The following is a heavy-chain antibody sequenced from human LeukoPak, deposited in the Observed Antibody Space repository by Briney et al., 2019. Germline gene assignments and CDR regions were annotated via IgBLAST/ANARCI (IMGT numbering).Heavy chain of an antibody. CDR2: INHSGST. CDR1: GGSFSGYY. J-gene: IGHJ5*02. CDR3: ARAESLTAMEPPFDP. V-gene: IGHV4-34*01. D-gene: IGHD5-18*01. Sequence: SETLSLTCAVYGGSFSGYYWGWIRQPPGKGLEWIGEINHSGSTNYNPSLKSRVTISVDTSKNQFSLKLSSVTAADTAVYYCARAESLTAMEPPFDPWGQGTLVTVSS.